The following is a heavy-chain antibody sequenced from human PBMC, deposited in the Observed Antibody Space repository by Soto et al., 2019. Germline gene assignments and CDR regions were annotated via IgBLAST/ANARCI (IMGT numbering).Heavy chain of an antibody. D-gene: IGHD2-15*01. CDR3: ASLGWWGPTVH. V-gene: IGHV4-34*01. CDR2: INHSGST. Sequence: SETLSLTCAVYGGSFSGYYWSWIRQPPGKGLEWIGEINHSGSTNYNPSLKSRVTISVDTSKNQFSLKLSSVTAADTAVYYCASLGWWGPTVHWGQGTLVTVSS. J-gene: IGHJ4*02. CDR1: GGSFSGYY.